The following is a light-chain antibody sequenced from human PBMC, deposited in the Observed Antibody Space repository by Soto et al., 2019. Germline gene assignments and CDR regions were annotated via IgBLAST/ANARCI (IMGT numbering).Light chain of an antibody. CDR1: QSVSSY. CDR3: QQRSNWPPIT. J-gene: IGKJ5*01. Sequence: EIVLTQSPATLSLSPGERATLSCRASQSVSSYLAWYQQKPGQAPRLLIYDASNRATGIPARFSGRGSGTDFSLTISRLEPGDFAVYYCQQRSNWPPITFGQGTRLEIK. CDR2: DAS. V-gene: IGKV3-11*01.